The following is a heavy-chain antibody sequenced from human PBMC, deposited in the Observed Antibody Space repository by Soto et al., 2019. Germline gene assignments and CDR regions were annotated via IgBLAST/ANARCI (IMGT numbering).Heavy chain of an antibody. CDR2: TYYRSRWYN. Sequence: SQTLSLTCAISGDSVSSNSAAGNWIRLSPSRGLEWLARTYYRSRWYNDYAVSVRSRITVNPDTSKNQFSLQLTSVTPEDTAVYYCAGTTSHQWYYMDVWGKGTTVNVSS. CDR1: GDSVSSNSAA. D-gene: IGHD1-7*01. V-gene: IGHV6-1*01. CDR3: AGTTSHQWYYMDV. J-gene: IGHJ6*03.